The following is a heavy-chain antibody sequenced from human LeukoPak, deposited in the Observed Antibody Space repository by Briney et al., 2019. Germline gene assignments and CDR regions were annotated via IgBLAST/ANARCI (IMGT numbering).Heavy chain of an antibody. V-gene: IGHV3-21*01. D-gene: IGHD6-25*01. Sequence: GGSLRLSCAASGFTFNTYSMNWVRQAPGKGLEWVSSISSSTNYIHYVDSVKGRFTISRDNAKNALYLQMNSLRAEDTAVYHCARESATVRTDAFDIWGQGTMITVSS. CDR2: ISSSTNYI. J-gene: IGHJ3*02. CDR1: GFTFNTYS. CDR3: ARESATVRTDAFDI.